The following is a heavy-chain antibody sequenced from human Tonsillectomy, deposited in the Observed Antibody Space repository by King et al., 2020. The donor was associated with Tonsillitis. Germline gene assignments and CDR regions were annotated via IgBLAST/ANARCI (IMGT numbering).Heavy chain of an antibody. CDR1: GYTFTSYD. CDR3: ARQEFTMVRGVMGNYYGLDV. J-gene: IGHJ6*02. V-gene: IGHV1-8*01. D-gene: IGHD3-10*01. CDR2: MNPNRGNT. Sequence: QLVQSGAEVKKPGASVKVSCKASGYTFTSYDIHWVRQATGQGLEWMGSMNPNRGNTGYAQRFQGRVTMTRNTSISTAYMELSSLRSEDTAVYYCARQEFTMVRGVMGNYYGLDVWGQGTTVTVSS.